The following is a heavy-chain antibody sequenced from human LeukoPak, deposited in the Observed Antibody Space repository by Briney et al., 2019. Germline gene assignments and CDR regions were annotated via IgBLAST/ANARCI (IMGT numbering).Heavy chain of an antibody. Sequence: HPGGSLRLSCAASGFTFSSYGMHWVRQAPGKGLEWVAFIRYDGSNKYYADSVKGRFTISRDNSKNTLYLQMNSLRAEDTAVYYCARVLSGRGSLYYYYYYMDVWGKGTTVTISS. D-gene: IGHD3-10*01. CDR1: GFTFSSYG. V-gene: IGHV3-30*02. J-gene: IGHJ6*03. CDR3: ARVLSGRGSLYYYYYYMDV. CDR2: IRYDGSNK.